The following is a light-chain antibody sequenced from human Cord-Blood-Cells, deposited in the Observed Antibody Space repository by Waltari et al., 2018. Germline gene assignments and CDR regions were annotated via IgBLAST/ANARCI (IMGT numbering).Light chain of an antibody. CDR2: EGS. V-gene: IGLV2-23*01. J-gene: IGLJ1*01. CDR3: CSYAGSSTYV. Sequence: QSALTQPASVSGSPGQSITISCTGTSSDVGSYDLVSCYQQHPGKAPKLMIYEGSKRPSGFSNRCSGSKSGNTASLTISGLQAEDEADYYCCSYAGSSTYVFGTGTKVTVL. CDR1: SSDVGSYDL.